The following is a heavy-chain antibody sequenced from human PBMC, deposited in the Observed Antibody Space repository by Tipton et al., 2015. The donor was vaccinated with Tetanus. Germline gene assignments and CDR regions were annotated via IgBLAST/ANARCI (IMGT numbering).Heavy chain of an antibody. J-gene: IGHJ4*02. CDR3: ARANFDFSKKGPFDS. V-gene: IGHV4-39*02. Sequence: TLSLTCTVSGGSISDKKYYWGWIRQPPGKGLEWIASIYFEGSTYYSPSLESRVSIAVDTSQNVFSLKLASVTAADTAVYFCARANFDFSKKGPFDSWGQGILVIVSA. CDR2: IYFEGST. CDR1: GGSISDKKYY. D-gene: IGHD3-3*01.